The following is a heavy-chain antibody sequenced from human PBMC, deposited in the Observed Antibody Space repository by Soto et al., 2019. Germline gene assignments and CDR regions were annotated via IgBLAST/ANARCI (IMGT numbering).Heavy chain of an antibody. Sequence: SETLSLTCTVSGGSISSYYWSWIRQPPGKGLEWIGYIYYSGSTNYNPSLKSRVTISVDTSKNQFSLKLSSVTAADTAVYYCARRYDFWSGYYQARYNWFDPWGQGTLVTVSS. CDR2: IYYSGST. CDR3: ARRYDFWSGYYQARYNWFDP. V-gene: IGHV4-59*08. J-gene: IGHJ5*02. CDR1: GGSISSYY. D-gene: IGHD3-3*01.